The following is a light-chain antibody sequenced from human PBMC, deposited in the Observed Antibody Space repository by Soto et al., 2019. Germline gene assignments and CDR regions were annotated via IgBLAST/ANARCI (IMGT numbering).Light chain of an antibody. J-gene: IGKJ1*01. CDR3: QQYYSNLRT. Sequence: DIVMTQSPDSLAVSLGERATINCKSSQSVLYSSNNKNYLAWYQQKPGLPPKLLIYWASTRESGVPDRFSGSGSGTDFTLTISSLQAEDVAVYYCQQYYSNLRTFGQGTKVEIK. V-gene: IGKV4-1*01. CDR2: WAS. CDR1: QSVLYSSNNKNY.